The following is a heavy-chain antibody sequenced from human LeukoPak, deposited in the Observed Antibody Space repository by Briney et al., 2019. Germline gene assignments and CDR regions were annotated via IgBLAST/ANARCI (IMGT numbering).Heavy chain of an antibody. CDR2: ISSSSSYI. Sequence: GGSLRLSCAASGFTFSSYSMNWVRQAPGKGLEWVSSISSSSSYIYYADSVKGRFTISRDNAKNSLYLQMNSLRAEDTAVYYCAGGRQTRQPRLRGYFDYGGQETLVTVSS. J-gene: IGHJ4*02. CDR3: AGGRQTRQPRLRGYFDY. D-gene: IGHD3-16*01. V-gene: IGHV3-21*01. CDR1: GFTFSSYS.